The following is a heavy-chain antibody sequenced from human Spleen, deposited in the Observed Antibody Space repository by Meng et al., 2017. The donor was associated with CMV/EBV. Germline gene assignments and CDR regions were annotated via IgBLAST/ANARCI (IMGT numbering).Heavy chain of an antibody. CDR3: ARGGPYGY. D-gene: IGHD2-8*01. CDR2: INSDGSST. Sequence: LRLPCADSGFTFSSYWMHGVRQAPGKGLVWVSRINSDGSSTSYADPVKGRFTISRDNAKNTLYLQMNSLRAEDTAVYYCARGGPYGYWGQGTLVTVSS. J-gene: IGHJ4*02. V-gene: IGHV3-74*01. CDR1: GFTFSSYW.